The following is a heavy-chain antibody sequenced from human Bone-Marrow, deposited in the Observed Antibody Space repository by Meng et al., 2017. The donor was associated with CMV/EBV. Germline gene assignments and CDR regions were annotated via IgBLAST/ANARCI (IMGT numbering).Heavy chain of an antibody. CDR3: ARDPSNSGWDYFDY. D-gene: IGHD6-19*01. V-gene: IGHV6-1*01. J-gene: IGHJ4*02. Sequence: SVSSNRAAWNWIRQSPSRGLEWLGNTYYRSKWNNDYALSVKSRITINPDTSKNQFSLQLDSVTPEDTAVYYCARDPSNSGWDYFDYWGQGVLVTVSS. CDR2: TYYRSKWNN. CDR1: SVSSNRAA.